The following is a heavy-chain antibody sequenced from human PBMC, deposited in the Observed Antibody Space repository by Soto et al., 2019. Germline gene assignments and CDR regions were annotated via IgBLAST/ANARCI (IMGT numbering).Heavy chain of an antibody. CDR2: INPSGGST. V-gene: IGHV1-46*01. Sequence: ASVKVSCKASGYTFTSYYMHWVRQAPGRGLEWMGIINPSGGSTSYAQKFQGRVTMTRDTSTSTVYMELSSLRSEDTAVYYCARYYYSAGSYSDFCMVVWGQGTTVTV. D-gene: IGHD3-10*01. CDR1: GYTFTSYY. CDR3: ARYYYSAGSYSDFCMVV. J-gene: IGHJ6*02.